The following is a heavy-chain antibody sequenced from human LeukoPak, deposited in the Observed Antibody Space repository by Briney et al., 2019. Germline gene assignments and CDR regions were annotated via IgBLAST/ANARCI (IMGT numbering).Heavy chain of an antibody. CDR1: GFTFSGYW. D-gene: IGHD6-13*01. CDR3: ARDWQWQQLDGDAFDI. J-gene: IGHJ3*02. Sequence: GGSLRLSCASSGFTFSGYWMSWVREAPGKGLEWVANIKQDGSEKYYVDSVKGRFTISRDNAKNSLFLQMNSLRAEDTAVYYCARDWQWQQLDGDAFDIWGQGTMVTVSS. V-gene: IGHV3-7*04. CDR2: IKQDGSEK.